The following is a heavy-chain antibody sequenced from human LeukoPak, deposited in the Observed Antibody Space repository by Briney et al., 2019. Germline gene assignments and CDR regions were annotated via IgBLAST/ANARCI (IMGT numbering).Heavy chain of an antibody. CDR3: ARGRKGWLQSG. CDR1: GYTFTSYD. D-gene: IGHD5-24*01. CDR2: MNPNSGNT. Sequence: ASVKVSCKASGYTFTSYDINWGRQATGQGLEWMGWMNPNSGNTGYAQKFQGRVTMTSNTSISTAYMELSSLRSEDAAVYYCARGRKGWLQSGWGQGNLVTVSS. V-gene: IGHV1-8*01. J-gene: IGHJ4*02.